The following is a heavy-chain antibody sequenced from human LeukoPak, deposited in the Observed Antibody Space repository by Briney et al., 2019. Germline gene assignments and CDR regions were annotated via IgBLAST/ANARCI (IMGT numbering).Heavy chain of an antibody. CDR2: ISWNSASV. D-gene: IGHD1-26*01. V-gene: IGHV3-9*01. J-gene: IGHJ3*01. CDR1: GFKFDDYA. Sequence: GGSLRLSCTASGFKFDDYAMHWVRQVPGKGLEWVSGISWNSASVGYGESVKGRFTMSRDNAQKSVFVEMNSLRPEDTAPYYCVKDIRSSASYSAFDVWGQGTMVTVSS. CDR3: VKDIRSSASYSAFDV.